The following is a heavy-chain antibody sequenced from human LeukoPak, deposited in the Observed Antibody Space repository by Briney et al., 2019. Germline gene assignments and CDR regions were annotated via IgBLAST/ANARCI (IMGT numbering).Heavy chain of an antibody. J-gene: IGHJ6*03. CDR3: ARVRRELLDYYYYMDV. D-gene: IGHD1-7*01. Sequence: PSETVSLTCAVYSGTFSSYYWVWLPQATGKGLEGLGDINHSGSTDYNPALKSRVTISVDTSKNQFSLRLSSVTAADTAVYFCARVRRELLDYYYYMDVWGGGTTVTVSS. CDR1: SGTFSSYY. V-gene: IGHV4-34*01. CDR2: INHSGST.